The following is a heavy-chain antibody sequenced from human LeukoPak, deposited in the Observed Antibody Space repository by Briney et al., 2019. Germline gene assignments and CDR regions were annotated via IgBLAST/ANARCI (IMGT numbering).Heavy chain of an antibody. CDR2: IYWDDDK. J-gene: IGHJ4*02. D-gene: IGHD1-26*01. CDR3: AHITWELVTFDY. V-gene: IGHV2-5*02. Sequence: SGPTLVNPTQTLTLTCTFSGFPLSTRGVGVGWIRQPPGKALEWLALIYWDDDKRYSPSLKSRLTITKDTSKIQVVLTMTNMDPVDTATYYCAHITWELVTFDYWGQGTLVTVSS. CDR1: GFPLSTRGVG.